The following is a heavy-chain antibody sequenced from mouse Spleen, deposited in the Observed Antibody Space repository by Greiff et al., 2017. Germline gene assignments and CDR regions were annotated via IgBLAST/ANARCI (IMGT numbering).Heavy chain of an antibody. J-gene: IGHJ3*01. CDR3: ARGEAALAWFAY. CDR1: GYTFTDYY. CDR2: INPNNGGT. V-gene: IGHV1-26*01. Sequence: VQLQQSGPELVKPGASVKISCKASGYTFTDYYMNWVKQSHGKSLEWIGDINPNNGGTSYNQKFKGKATLTVDKSSSTAYMELRSLTSEDSAVYYCARGEAALAWFAYWGQGTLVTVSA. D-gene: IGHD6-1*01.